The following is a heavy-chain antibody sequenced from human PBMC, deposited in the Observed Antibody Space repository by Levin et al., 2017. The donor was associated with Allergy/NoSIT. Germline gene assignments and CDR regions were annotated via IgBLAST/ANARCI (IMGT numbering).Heavy chain of an antibody. Sequence: SQTLSLTCPVSGRSISSYYWSWIRQPPGKGLEWIGYIYYNGNTNYNPSLKSRVTMSLDTSENQFSLKLSSVTAADTAVYYCARGEFWSGLDYWGQGALVTVSS. V-gene: IGHV4-59*01. J-gene: IGHJ4*02. CDR2: IYYNGNT. CDR1: GRSISSYY. CDR3: ARGEFWSGLDY. D-gene: IGHD3-3*01.